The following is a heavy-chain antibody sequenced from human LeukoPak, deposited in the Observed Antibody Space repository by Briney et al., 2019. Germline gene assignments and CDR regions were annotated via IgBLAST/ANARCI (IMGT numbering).Heavy chain of an antibody. D-gene: IGHD3-22*01. CDR1: GYTFTGYY. V-gene: IGHV1-2*02. CDR3: ARVGSMSSGYTDAFDI. Sequence: ASVKVSYKASGYTFTGYYMHWVRQAPGQGLEWMGWINPNSGGTNYAQKFQGRVTITADKSTSTAYMELSSLRSEDTAVYYCARVGSMSSGYTDAFDIWGQGTMVTVSS. CDR2: INPNSGGT. J-gene: IGHJ3*02.